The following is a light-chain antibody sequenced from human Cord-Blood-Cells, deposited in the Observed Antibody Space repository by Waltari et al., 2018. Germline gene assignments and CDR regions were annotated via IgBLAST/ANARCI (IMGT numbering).Light chain of an antibody. V-gene: IGLV1-40*01. CDR3: QSYDSSLSGGLV. CDR1: SPNIGAGYD. J-gene: IGLJ2*01. CDR2: GNS. Sequence: QSVLTQPPSVSGAPGQRVTISCPGSSPNIGAGYDVPWSQQLPGTAPKLLIYGNSNRPSGVPDRFSGSKSGTSASLAITGLQAEDEADYYCQSYDSSLSGGLVFGGGTKLTVL.